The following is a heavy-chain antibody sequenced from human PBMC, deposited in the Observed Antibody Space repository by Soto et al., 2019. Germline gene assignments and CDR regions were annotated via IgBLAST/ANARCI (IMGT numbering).Heavy chain of an antibody. CDR1: GYTFTSYD. D-gene: IGHD2-2*01. CDR3: ARSYCSSTSCRQLDV. V-gene: IGHV1-8*01. J-gene: IGHJ6*04. CDR2: MNPNSGNT. Sequence: QVQLVQSGAEVKKPGASVKVSCTASGYTFTSYDINWVRQATGLGLEWMGWMNPNSGNTGYAQNFQGRVTMTRDTSINTAYMELSSLRSEDTAVYFCARSYCSSTSCRQLDVWGKGTTVTVSS.